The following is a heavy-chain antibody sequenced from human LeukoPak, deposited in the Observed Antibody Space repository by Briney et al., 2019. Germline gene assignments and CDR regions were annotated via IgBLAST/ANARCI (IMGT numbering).Heavy chain of an antibody. CDR1: GFTFSNYG. CDR3: AGISYSGTWPVGY. V-gene: IGHV3-23*01. CDR2: ISDGGDTT. Sequence: PGGSLRLSCAASGFTFSNYGMSWVRQAPGKGLEWLSAISDGGDTTYYADSGKGRFTISRNNSNNTVYLQMNSLRVEDTAVYYCAGISYSGTWPVGYWGQGTLVTVTA. D-gene: IGHD6-6*01. J-gene: IGHJ4*02.